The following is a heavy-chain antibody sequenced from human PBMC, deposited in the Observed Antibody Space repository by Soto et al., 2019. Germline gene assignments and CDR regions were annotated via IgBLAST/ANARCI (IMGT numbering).Heavy chain of an antibody. Sequence: GGSLRLSCAASGFTFSSYWMHWVRQAPGKGLVWVSRINSDGSSTSYADSVKGRFTISRDNAKNTLYLQMNSLRAEDTAVYYCARDRPPLVVPRYYYYGMDVWGQGTTVTVSS. CDR1: GFTFSSYW. CDR2: INSDGSST. V-gene: IGHV3-74*01. J-gene: IGHJ6*02. CDR3: ARDRPPLVVPRYYYYGMDV. D-gene: IGHD2-2*01.